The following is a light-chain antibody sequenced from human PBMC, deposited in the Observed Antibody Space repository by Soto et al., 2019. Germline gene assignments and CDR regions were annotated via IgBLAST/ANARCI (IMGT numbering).Light chain of an antibody. V-gene: IGKV3D-20*02. CDR2: GAS. J-gene: IGKJ4*01. Sequence: EIVLTQSPGTLSLSPGERATLSCRASQSVSITYLAWYQQKPGQAPRLLIYGASIRATGIPDRFSGSGSGTDFTLTISRLEPEDFAVYYCQQRSNWLTFGGGTKVDIK. CDR3: QQRSNWLT. CDR1: QSVSITY.